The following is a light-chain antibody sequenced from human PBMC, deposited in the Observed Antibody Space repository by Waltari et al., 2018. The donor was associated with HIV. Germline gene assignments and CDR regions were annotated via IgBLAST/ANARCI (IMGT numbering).Light chain of an antibody. Sequence: EVVVTHAPAALSVFPGTLGPLACATSHNVDNKVGWYQTKVSQGPRLLMYGAGTRAAGVPERFGGSGSVTEFNPTIASPQADDSAFYYCRYYDAWSRTFGPGTRVEIK. CDR1: HNVDNK. V-gene: IGKV3-15*01. CDR2: GAG. CDR3: RYYDAWSRT. J-gene: IGKJ1*01.